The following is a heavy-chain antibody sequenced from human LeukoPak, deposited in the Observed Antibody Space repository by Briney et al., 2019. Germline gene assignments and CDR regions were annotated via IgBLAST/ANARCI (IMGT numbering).Heavy chain of an antibody. V-gene: IGHV3-33*08. D-gene: IGHD2-21*01. CDR3: TRDAYCGGDCYRPNFDY. J-gene: IGHJ4*02. CDR1: GFTFSSYA. CDR2: IWFDGSNK. Sequence: GGSLRLSCAASGFTFSSYAMSWVRQAPGKGLEWVAVIWFDGSNKYYADSVKGRFTISRDNSKNTVFPQMNSLRAEDTALYYCTRDAYCGGDCYRPNFDYWGQGTLVTVSS.